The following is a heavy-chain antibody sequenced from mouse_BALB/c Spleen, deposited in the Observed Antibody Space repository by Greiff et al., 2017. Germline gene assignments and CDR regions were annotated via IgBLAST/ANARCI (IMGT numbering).Heavy chain of an antibody. CDR2: IRNKANGYTT. CDR1: GFTFTDYY. J-gene: IGHJ4*01. D-gene: IGHD4-1*02. Sequence: EVQLVESGGGLVQPGGSLRLSCATSGFTFTDYYMSWVRQPPGKALEWLGFIRNKANGYTTEYSASVKGRFTISRDNSQSILYLQMNTLRAEDSATYYCARTTGTGAMDDWGQGTSVTVSS. CDR3: ARTTGTGAMDD. V-gene: IGHV7-3*02.